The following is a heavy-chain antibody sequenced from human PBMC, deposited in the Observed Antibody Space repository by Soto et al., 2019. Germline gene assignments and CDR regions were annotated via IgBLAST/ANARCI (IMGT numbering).Heavy chain of an antibody. CDR3: ARGRDSGGMATITGFYFDY. Sequence: TCLFSGGSVSRGGYYWSWLRRHPGKGLEWIGYIYYSGSTYYNPSLKSRVTTSVDTSKNQFSLKLSSVTAADTAVYYCARGRDSGGMATITGFYFDYWGQGTLVTVSS. CDR2: IYYSGST. V-gene: IGHV4-31*03. J-gene: IGHJ4*02. D-gene: IGHD5-12*01. CDR1: GGSVSRGGYY.